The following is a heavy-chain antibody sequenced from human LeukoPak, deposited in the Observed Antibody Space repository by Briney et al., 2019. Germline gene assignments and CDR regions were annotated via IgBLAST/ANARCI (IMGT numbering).Heavy chain of an antibody. V-gene: IGHV3-53*04. CDR3: ARGPSYYVSETLSYLDY. J-gene: IGHJ4*02. CDR2: IYSGGYT. Sequence: GGSLRLSCAAYGFTISSNYMSWVRQAPGKGLEWVSFIYSGGYTYYADSVKSRFTISRHNSQHTLYLQMDSLRAEDTAVYYCARGPSYYVSETLSYLDYWGQGTLVTVSS. CDR1: GFTISSNY. D-gene: IGHD3-10*01.